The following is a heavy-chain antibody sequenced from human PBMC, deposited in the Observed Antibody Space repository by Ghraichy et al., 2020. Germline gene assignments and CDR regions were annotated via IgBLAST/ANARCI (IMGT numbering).Heavy chain of an antibody. D-gene: IGHD1-1*01. V-gene: IGHV4-34*01. CDR3: ARVVFSNNWTPVHWFDP. CDR2: INDSGSI. CDR1: GGYFSDYD. J-gene: IGHJ5*02. Sequence: ETLSLTCAVYGGYFSDYDWPWIRQPPGKGLEWIGEINDSGSIDYNASLKRRVSISLDTSKNQFSLKLSSVTAADTAVYFCARVVFSNNWTPVHWFDPWGQGTLVSVSS.